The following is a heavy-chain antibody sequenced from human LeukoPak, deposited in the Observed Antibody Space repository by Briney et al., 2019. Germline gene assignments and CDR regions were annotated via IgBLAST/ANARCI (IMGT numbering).Heavy chain of an antibody. D-gene: IGHD2-8*01. CDR1: GFTFSSSW. J-gene: IGHJ4*02. V-gene: IGHV3-74*01. CDR3: VRSLMGLEDY. Sequence: PGGSLRLSCAASGFTFSSSWMHWVRQAPGKGLVWVSRINSDGSNTNYADSVKGRFNISRHNAKNTLYLQMNSMRAEETAVYYSVRSLMGLEDYWGQGTLVIVSS. CDR2: INSDGSNT.